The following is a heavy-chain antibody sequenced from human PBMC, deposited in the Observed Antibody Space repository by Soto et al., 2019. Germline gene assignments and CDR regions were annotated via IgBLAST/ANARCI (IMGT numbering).Heavy chain of an antibody. V-gene: IGHV1-69*04. CDR2: IIPILGIA. CDR3: ARDRGIVVVPAALVGDAFDI. Sequence: ASVKVSCTASGGTFSSYTISWVRQAPGQGLEWMGRIIPILGIANYAQKFQGRVTITADKSTSTAYMELSSLRSEDTAVYYCARDRGIVVVPAALVGDAFDIWGQGTMVTVSS. CDR1: GGTFSSYT. D-gene: IGHD2-2*01. J-gene: IGHJ3*02.